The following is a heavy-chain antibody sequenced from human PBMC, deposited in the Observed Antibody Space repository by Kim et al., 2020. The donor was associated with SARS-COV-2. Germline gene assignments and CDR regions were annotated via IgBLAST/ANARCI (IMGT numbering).Heavy chain of an antibody. CDR3: ARTVLYYYDSSGYYPDAFDI. Sequence: GGSLRLSCAASGFTFSSYSMNWVRQAPGKGLEWVSYISSSSSTIYYADSVKGRFTISRDNAKNSLYLQMNSLRDEDTAVYYCARTVLYYYDSSGYYPDAFDIWDQGTMVTVSS. D-gene: IGHD3-22*01. J-gene: IGHJ3*02. V-gene: IGHV3-48*02. CDR2: ISSSSSTI. CDR1: GFTFSSYS.